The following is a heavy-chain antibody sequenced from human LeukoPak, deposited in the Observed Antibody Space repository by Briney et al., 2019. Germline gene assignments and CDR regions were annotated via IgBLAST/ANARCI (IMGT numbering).Heavy chain of an antibody. CDR3: ARGAEVVEGATYSFAFDI. Sequence: GASVKVSCKASGYTFTDYYIHWVRQAPGQGLEWMGWINPKSGGTNYAQRFQGRVTMTRDTSISTAYMELNRLTSDDTAVHYCARGAEVVEGATYSFAFDIWGRGTMVTVSS. CDR2: INPKSGGT. CDR1: GYTFTDYY. V-gene: IGHV1-2*02. J-gene: IGHJ3*02. D-gene: IGHD2-15*01.